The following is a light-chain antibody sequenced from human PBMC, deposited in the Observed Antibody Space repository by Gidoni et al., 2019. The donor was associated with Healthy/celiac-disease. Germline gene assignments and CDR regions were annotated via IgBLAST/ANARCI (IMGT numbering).Light chain of an antibody. CDR3: QQRSNWWT. CDR1: QSVSSY. J-gene: IGKJ1*01. V-gene: IGKV3-11*01. CDR2: DAS. Sequence: IVLTQSPATLSLSPGERATLSCRASQSVSSYLAWYQQTPGQAPRLLIYDASNRATGIPARFSGSGSGTDFTITISSLEPEDFAVYYWQQRSNWWTFGQGTKVEIK.